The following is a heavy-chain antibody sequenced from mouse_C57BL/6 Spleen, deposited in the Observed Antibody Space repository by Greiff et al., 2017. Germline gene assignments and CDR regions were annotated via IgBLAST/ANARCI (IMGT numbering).Heavy chain of an antibody. CDR2: ISNKANGYTT. CDR3: ARYIRGDYAMDY. J-gene: IGHJ4*01. CDR1: GFTFTDYY. Sequence: EVQGVESGGGLVQPGGSLSLSCAASGFTFTDYYMSWVRQPPGKALEWLGFISNKANGYTTEYSASVKGRFTISRDNSQSILYLQMNALRAQDSATYYCARYIRGDYAMDYWGQGTSVTVSS. D-gene: IGHD3-3*01. V-gene: IGHV7-3*01.